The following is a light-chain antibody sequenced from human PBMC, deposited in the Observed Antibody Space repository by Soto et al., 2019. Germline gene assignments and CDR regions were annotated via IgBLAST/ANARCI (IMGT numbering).Light chain of an antibody. CDR1: QSVSSSY. J-gene: IGKJ1*01. CDR3: QQYGSSPRT. V-gene: IGKV3-20*01. Sequence: EIVLTQSPGTLSLSPGERATLSCRASQSVSSSYLAWYQQKPGQAPRPLIYGASSRATGIPDRFSGSGSGTAFTLTISRLEPEDSAVYYCQQYGSSPRTFGQGTKVEIK. CDR2: GAS.